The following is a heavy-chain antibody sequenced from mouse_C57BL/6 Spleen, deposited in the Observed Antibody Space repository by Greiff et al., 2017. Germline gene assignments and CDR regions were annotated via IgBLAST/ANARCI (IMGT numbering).Heavy chain of an antibody. V-gene: IGHV5-17*01. Sequence: EVKVVESGGGLVKPGGSLKLSCAASGFTFSDYGMHWVRQAPEKGLEWVAYISSGSSTIYYADTVKGRFTISRDNAKNTLFLQMTSLRSEDTAMYYCARGGDYGSGYAMDCWGQGTSVTVSS. J-gene: IGHJ4*01. CDR3: ARGGDYGSGYAMDC. D-gene: IGHD1-1*01. CDR1: GFTFSDYG. CDR2: ISSGSSTI.